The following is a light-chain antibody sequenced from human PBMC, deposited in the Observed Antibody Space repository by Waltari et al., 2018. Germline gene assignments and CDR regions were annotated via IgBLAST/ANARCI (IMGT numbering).Light chain of an antibody. CDR1: SGSVSSTSY. CDR3: SMYMGSGVWV. Sequence: QTVVTQEPSLSVSPGGTVTLTCALSSGSVSSTSYPTWYQQTPGQPPRTLVYKGISRSSGVPDRFSGSILGNTAALTITGAQADDESDYYCSMYMGSGVWVVGGGTKLTVL. CDR2: KGI. J-gene: IGLJ3*02. V-gene: IGLV8-61*01.